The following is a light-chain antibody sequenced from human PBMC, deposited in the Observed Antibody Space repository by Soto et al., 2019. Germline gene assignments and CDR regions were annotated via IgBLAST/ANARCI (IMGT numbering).Light chain of an antibody. V-gene: IGKV1-39*01. Sequence: DIQMTQSPSSLSASVGDRITITCRASQRISSYLNWYQQKPGKAPKLLISAASSLQSGVPSRFSGSGSGTDFTLTISSLQPEDFATYYCQQGYSPPRTFGQGTKVDIK. CDR1: QRISSY. CDR2: AAS. CDR3: QQGYSPPRT. J-gene: IGKJ1*01.